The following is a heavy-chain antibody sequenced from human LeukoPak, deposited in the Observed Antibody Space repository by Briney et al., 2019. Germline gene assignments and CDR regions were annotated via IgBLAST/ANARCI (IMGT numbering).Heavy chain of an antibody. CDR3: ARANWGYSSGFDY. CDR1: GGSISSGGYY. Sequence: SETLSLTCTVSGGSISSGGYYWSWIRQPPGKGLEWIGYIYYSGSTNYNPSLKSRVTISVDTSKNQFSLKLSSVTAADTAVYYCARANWGYSSGFDYWGQGTLVTVSS. D-gene: IGHD1-26*01. V-gene: IGHV4-61*08. CDR2: IYYSGST. J-gene: IGHJ4*02.